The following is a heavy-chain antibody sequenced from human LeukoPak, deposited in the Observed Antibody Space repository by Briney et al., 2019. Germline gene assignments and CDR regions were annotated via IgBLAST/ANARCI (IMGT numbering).Heavy chain of an antibody. CDR2: IGGRGGST. CDR3: GKEGGA. D-gene: IGHD3-16*01. J-gene: IGHJ5*02. Sequence: GGSLRLSCAASGFRFSDFTMTWVRQAPGEGPEWVSVIGGRGGSTYYADSVGGRFTISRDNSKDMVYLQMNSLKVEDTATYYCGKEGGAWGQGTKVTVSS. CDR1: GFRFSDFT. V-gene: IGHV3-23*01.